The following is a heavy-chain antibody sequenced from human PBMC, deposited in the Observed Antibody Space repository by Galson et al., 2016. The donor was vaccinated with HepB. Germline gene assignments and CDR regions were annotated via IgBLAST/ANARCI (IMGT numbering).Heavy chain of an antibody. Sequence: SETLSLTCTVSGYSISSGYYWGWIRQPPGKGLEWIGSIYHSGSTYCNPSLKSRVTISVNTSKNQFSLKLSSVTAADTAIYYCMRGDIVPVPAADNWFDPWGQGTLVTFSS. CDR3: MRGDIVPVPAADNWFDP. J-gene: IGHJ5*02. CDR2: IYHSGST. V-gene: IGHV4-38-2*02. D-gene: IGHD2-2*01. CDR1: GYSISSGYY.